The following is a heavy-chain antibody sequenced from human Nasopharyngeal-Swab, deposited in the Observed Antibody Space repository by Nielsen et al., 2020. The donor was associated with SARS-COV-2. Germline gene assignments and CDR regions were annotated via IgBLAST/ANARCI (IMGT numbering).Heavy chain of an antibody. Sequence: GGSLRLSCAASGFTPSSYEMNWVRQAPGKGLEWISYISSTGSTIYNADSVKGRFTVSRENAKNSMFLQMISLRAEDTAVYYCARERWRDHDFDAWGQGTLVIVSS. CDR2: ISSTGSTI. J-gene: IGHJ4*02. CDR1: GFTPSSYE. D-gene: IGHD1-14*01. V-gene: IGHV3-48*03. CDR3: ARERWRDHDFDA.